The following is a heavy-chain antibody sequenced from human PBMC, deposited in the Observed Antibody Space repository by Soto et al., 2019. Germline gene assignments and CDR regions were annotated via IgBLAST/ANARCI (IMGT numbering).Heavy chain of an antibody. CDR2: IRSKANSYAT. Sequence: PGGSLRLSCAASGFTFSGSAMHWVRQASGKGLEWVGRIRSKANSYATAYAASVKGRFTISRDDSKNTAYLQMNSLKTEDTAVYYCTSQRHTYYDILTGYRYDAFDIWGQGTMVTVSS. CDR1: GFTFSGSA. D-gene: IGHD3-9*01. CDR3: TSQRHTYYDILTGYRYDAFDI. J-gene: IGHJ3*02. V-gene: IGHV3-73*01.